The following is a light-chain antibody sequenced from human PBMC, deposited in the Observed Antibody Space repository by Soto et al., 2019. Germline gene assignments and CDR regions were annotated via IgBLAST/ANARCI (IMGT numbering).Light chain of an antibody. V-gene: IGKV3-20*01. CDR3: QQYGSSPPT. CDR2: GAS. Sequence: EIVLTQSQGTPSLSPGARATLSCRASQSVSNNYLAWYQRKPGQAPRLLIYGASSRVTDIPTRLRGSGSGTDFTLPITRLEPEDVAVYYCQQYGSSPPTFGQGTNVEIK. CDR1: QSVSNNY. J-gene: IGKJ1*01.